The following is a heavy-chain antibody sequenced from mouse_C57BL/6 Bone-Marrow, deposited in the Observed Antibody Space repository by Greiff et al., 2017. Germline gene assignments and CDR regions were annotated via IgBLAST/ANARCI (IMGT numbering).Heavy chain of an antibody. CDR3: ARYPIGTTVVVDY. D-gene: IGHD1-1*01. Sequence: VQLQQPGAELVKPGASVKMSCKASGYTFTSYWITWVKQRPGQGLEWIGDIYPGSGSTNYNEKFKSKATLTVDTSSSTAYMQLSSLTSEDSAVYYCARYPIGTTVVVDYWGQGTTLTVSS. J-gene: IGHJ2*01. V-gene: IGHV1-55*01. CDR2: IYPGSGST. CDR1: GYTFTSYW.